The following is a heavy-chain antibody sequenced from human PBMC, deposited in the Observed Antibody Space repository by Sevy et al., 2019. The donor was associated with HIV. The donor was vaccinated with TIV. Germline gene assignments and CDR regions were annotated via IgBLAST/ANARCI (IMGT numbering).Heavy chain of an antibody. CDR1: GFTFSSYW. D-gene: IGHD3-10*01. V-gene: IGHV3-74*01. J-gene: IGHJ6*03. CDR3: ARSGLSGGSGSRFNYYYYMGV. CDR2: INSDGSST. Sequence: GGSLRLSCAASGFTFSSYWMHWVRQAPGKGLVWVSRINSDGSSTSYADSVKGRFTISRDNAKNTLYLQMNSLRAEDTAGYYCARSGLSGGSGSRFNYYYYMGVWGKGTTVTVSS.